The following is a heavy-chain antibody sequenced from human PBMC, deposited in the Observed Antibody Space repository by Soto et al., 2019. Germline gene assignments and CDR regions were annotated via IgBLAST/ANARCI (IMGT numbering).Heavy chain of an antibody. CDR3: AKSLRPTALTTYCFDY. J-gene: IGHJ4*02. CDR1: GLTFSRYA. D-gene: IGHD3-9*01. CDR2: INPSGDIT. V-gene: IGHV3-23*01. Sequence: EEQLLESGGGLVQPGGSLRLSCAASGLTFSRYAMSWVRQAPGKGLEWVSTINPSGDITYYGASVKGPFTISRDNSKNTLSLQMNSLRAEDTAVYYCAKSLRPTALTTYCFDYRGQGTMVTVSS.